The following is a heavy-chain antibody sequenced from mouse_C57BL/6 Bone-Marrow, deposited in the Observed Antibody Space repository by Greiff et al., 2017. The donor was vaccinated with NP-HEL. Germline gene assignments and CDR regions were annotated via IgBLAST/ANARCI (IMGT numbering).Heavy chain of an antibody. CDR2: IDPENGDT. Sequence: EVKLVESGAELVRPGASVKLSCTASGFNIKDDYMHWVKQRPEQGLEWIGWIDPENGDTEYASKFQGKATITADTSSNTAYLQLSSLTSEDTAVYYCTITTEGYWGQGTTLTVSS. J-gene: IGHJ2*01. D-gene: IGHD1-1*01. CDR3: TITTEGY. V-gene: IGHV14-4*01. CDR1: GFNIKDDY.